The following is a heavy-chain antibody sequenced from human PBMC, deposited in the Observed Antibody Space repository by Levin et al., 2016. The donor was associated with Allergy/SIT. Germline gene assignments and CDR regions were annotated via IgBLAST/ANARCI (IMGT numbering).Heavy chain of an antibody. D-gene: IGHD3-10*01. CDR2: ISGSGGST. CDR1: GFTFSSYA. Sequence: LSLTCAASGFTFSSYAMSWVRQAPGKGLEWVSAISGSGGSTYYADSVKGRFTISRDNSKNTLYLQMNSLRAEDTAVYYCAKDPALLWFGENWFDPWGQGTLVTVSS. J-gene: IGHJ5*02. CDR3: AKDPALLWFGENWFDP. V-gene: IGHV3-23*01.